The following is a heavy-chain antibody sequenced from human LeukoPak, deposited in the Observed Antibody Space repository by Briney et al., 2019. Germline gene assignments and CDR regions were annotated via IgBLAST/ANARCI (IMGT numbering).Heavy chain of an antibody. CDR2: INHSRST. Sequence: SETLSLACAVYGGSFSGYYWSWIRQPPGKGLEWIGEINHSRSTNYNPSLKSRVTISVDTSKNQFSLKLSSVTAADTAVYYCARKPYYGSGSFDYWGQGTLVTVSS. CDR3: ARKPYYGSGSFDY. J-gene: IGHJ4*02. D-gene: IGHD3-10*01. CDR1: GGSFSGYY. V-gene: IGHV4-34*01.